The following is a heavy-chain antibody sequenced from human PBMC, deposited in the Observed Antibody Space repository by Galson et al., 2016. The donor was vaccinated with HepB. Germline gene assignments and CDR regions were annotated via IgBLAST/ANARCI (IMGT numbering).Heavy chain of an antibody. CDR2: IKPDGSER. CDR3: ALYYYHSSGFVEYFQH. V-gene: IGHV3-7*03. D-gene: IGHD3-22*01. Sequence: SLRLSCATSGFTFGSVWMSWVRQAPGKGLEWVANIKPDGSERYYVDSLKGRFTISRDNAKNSLYLQKNNLRAEDTAVYYCALYYYHSSGFVEYFQHWGQGAPVTVSS. CDR1: GFTFGSVW. J-gene: IGHJ1*01.